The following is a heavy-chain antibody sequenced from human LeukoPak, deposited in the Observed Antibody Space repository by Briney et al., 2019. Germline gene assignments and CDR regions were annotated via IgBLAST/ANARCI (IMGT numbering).Heavy chain of an antibody. V-gene: IGHV4-59*12. CDR2: IYHSGST. Sequence: SETLSLTCTVSGGSISSYYWSWIRQPPGKGLEWIGYIYHSGSTAYNPSLKSRVTMSVDTSKNQFSLKLSSVTAADTAVYYCASLYYDFWSGYTAFDIWGQGTMVTVSS. CDR3: ASLYYDFWSGYTAFDI. CDR1: GGSISSYY. D-gene: IGHD3-3*01. J-gene: IGHJ3*02.